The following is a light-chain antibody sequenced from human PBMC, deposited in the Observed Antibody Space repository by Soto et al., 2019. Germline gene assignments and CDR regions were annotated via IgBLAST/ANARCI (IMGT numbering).Light chain of an antibody. CDR1: QDISVY. V-gene: IGKV1-27*01. J-gene: IGKJ5*01. CDR3: QKFNTAPLT. CDR2: SAS. Sequence: DIQMTQSPSSLSASVGDRVTITCRASQDISVYLAWYQQKPGKVPKLLLYSASTLQSAVPSRFSGSGSGTDFTLTISSLQPEDVATYYCQKFNTAPLTFGQGTRLEIK.